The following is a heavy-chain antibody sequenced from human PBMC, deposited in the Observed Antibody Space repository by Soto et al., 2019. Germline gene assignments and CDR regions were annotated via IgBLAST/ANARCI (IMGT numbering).Heavy chain of an antibody. V-gene: IGHV4-34*01. CDR1: GGSFSGYY. D-gene: IGHD3-16*01. Sequence: LSLTCAVYGGSFSGYYWSWIRQPPGKGLEWIGEINHSGSTNYNPSLKSRVTISVDTSKNQFSLKLSSVTAADTAVYYCASSSLFVYYYYGMDVWGQGTTVTVSS. CDR3: ASSSLFVYYYYGMDV. CDR2: INHSGST. J-gene: IGHJ6*02.